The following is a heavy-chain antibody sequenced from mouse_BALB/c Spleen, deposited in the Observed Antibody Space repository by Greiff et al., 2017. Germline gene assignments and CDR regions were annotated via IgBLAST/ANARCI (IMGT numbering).Heavy chain of an antibody. Sequence: QVQLQQSGAELAKPGASVKMSCKASGYTFTSYWMHWVKQRPGQGLEWIGYINPSTGYTEYNQKFKDKATLTADKSSSTAYMQLSSLTSEDSAVYYCARGDYGYDEGPWFAYWGQGTLVTVSA. D-gene: IGHD2-2*01. CDR3: ARGDYGYDEGPWFAY. CDR2: INPSTGYT. CDR1: GYTFTSYW. J-gene: IGHJ3*01. V-gene: IGHV1-7*01.